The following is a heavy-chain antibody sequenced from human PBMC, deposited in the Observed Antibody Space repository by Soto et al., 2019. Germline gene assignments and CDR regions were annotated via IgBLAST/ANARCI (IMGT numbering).Heavy chain of an antibody. CDR3: ARDLGIVGATNNWFDP. CDR1: GYTFTGYY. CDR2: INPNSGGT. D-gene: IGHD1-26*01. Sequence: QVQLVQSGAEVKKPGASVKVSCKASGYTFTGYYMHWVRQAPGQGLEWMGWINPNSGGTNYAQKFQGWVTMTRETSISTAYMELSRLRSDDTAVYYCARDLGIVGATNNWFDPWGQGTLVTVSS. V-gene: IGHV1-2*04. J-gene: IGHJ5*02.